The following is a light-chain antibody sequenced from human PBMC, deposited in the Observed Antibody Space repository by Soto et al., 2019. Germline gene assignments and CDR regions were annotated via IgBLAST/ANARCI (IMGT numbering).Light chain of an antibody. CDR2: GAS. CDR3: QQYNNWPPDT. V-gene: IGKV3-15*01. Sequence: EIGMTQPPATLSVSPGERATLSCRASQSVSSNLAWYQQKPGQAPRLLIYGASTRATGIPARFSGSGSGTEFTLTISSLQSEDFAVYYCQQYNNWPPDTFGQGTKLEIK. J-gene: IGKJ2*01. CDR1: QSVSSN.